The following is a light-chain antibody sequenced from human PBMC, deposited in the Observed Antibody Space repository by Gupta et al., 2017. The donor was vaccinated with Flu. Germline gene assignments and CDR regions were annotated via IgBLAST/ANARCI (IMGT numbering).Light chain of an antibody. J-gene: IGLJ1*01. Sequence: QSALTQPPSVSGSPGQSVTISCTGTSFDVGTYNRVSWYQQSPGTVPKLMIYEVSKRPSGVPDRFSGSKSGNTASLTISELQGEDEADYYCSSYTSSYTFVFGTGTKVTVL. CDR2: EVS. V-gene: IGLV2-18*02. CDR1: SFDVGTYNR. CDR3: SSYTSSYTFV.